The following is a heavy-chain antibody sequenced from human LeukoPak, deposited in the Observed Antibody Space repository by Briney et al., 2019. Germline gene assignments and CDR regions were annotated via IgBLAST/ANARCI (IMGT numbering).Heavy chain of an antibody. Sequence: PSETLSLTCAVSGASISSGGYSWSWIRQPPGRGLEWIGYIYHSGSAYYNPSLKSRATISVDRSKNQFSLKLTSVTAADTAVYYCARGYYGSGSYSFDPWGQGTLVTVSS. J-gene: IGHJ5*02. CDR2: IYHSGSA. CDR1: GASISSGGYS. CDR3: ARGYYGSGSYSFDP. V-gene: IGHV4-30-2*01. D-gene: IGHD3-10*01.